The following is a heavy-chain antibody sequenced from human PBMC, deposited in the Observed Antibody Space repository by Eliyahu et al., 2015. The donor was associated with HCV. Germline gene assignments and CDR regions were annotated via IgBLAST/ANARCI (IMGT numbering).Heavy chain of an antibody. D-gene: IGHD2-21*02. CDR2: INHSGST. CDR3: ARGFGWRLRWSYFDY. V-gene: IGHV4-34*01. J-gene: IGHJ4*02. CDR1: GGSFSGYY. Sequence: QVQLQQWGAGLLKPSETLSLTCAVYGGSFSGYYWSWIRQPPGKGLEWIGEINHSGSTNYNPSLKSRVTISVDTSKNQFSLKLSSVTAADTAVYYCARGFGWRLRWSYFDYWGQGTLVTVSS.